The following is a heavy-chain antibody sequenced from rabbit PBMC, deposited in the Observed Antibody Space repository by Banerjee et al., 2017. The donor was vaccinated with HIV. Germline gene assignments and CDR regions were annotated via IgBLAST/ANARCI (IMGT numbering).Heavy chain of an antibody. CDR1: GFSFSNKYV. V-gene: IGHV1S45*01. J-gene: IGHJ4*01. Sequence: QEQLEESGGDLVKPEGSLTLTCTASGFSFSNKYVMCWVRQAPGKGLEWIACINTSSGSTVYATWAKGRFTISRTSSTTVALQMTSLTAADTATYFCARDYTGSSAYYFNLWGQGTLVTVS. D-gene: IGHD1-1*01. CDR2: INTSSGST. CDR3: ARDYTGSSAYYFNL.